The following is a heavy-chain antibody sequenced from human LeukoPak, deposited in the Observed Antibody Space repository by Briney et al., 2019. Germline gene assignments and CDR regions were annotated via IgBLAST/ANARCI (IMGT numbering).Heavy chain of an antibody. CDR2: ISSKGGST. V-gene: IGHV3-64*01. D-gene: IGHD3-22*01. J-gene: IGHJ4*02. Sequence: GGALRLSCAASGFTFSSYAMHWVRQAPGKGLEYVSAISSKGGSTYYANSVKGRFTISRDNSKNTLYLQMGSLRAEDMAVYYCARGEYYYDSSGYYYWGQGTLVTVSS. CDR1: GFTFSSYA. CDR3: ARGEYYYDSSGYYY.